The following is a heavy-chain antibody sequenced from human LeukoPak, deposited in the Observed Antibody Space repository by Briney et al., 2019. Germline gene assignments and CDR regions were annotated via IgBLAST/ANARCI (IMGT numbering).Heavy chain of an antibody. CDR3: ARSYDFWSGDSQFDY. D-gene: IGHD3-3*01. CDR1: GGSISSYY. V-gene: IGHV4-59*01. J-gene: IGHJ4*02. CDR2: IYYSGST. Sequence: SETLSLTCTVSGGSISSYYWSWIRQPPGKGLEWIGYIYYSGSTNYNPSLKSRITISVDTSKNQFSLKLSSATAADTAVYYCARSYDFWSGDSQFDYWGLGTLVTVSS.